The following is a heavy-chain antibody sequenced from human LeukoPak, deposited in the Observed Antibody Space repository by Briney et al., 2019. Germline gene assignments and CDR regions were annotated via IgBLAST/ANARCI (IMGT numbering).Heavy chain of an antibody. Sequence: PGGSLRLSCAASGFTVSSNYMSWVRQAPGKGLEWVSVIYSGGRTYYADSVEGRFTNARDNSKNSLYLQMNSLRAEDTAVYYLARAYSSGWYVQAGIDYWGQGTLVTVSS. V-gene: IGHV3-66*01. CDR2: IYSGGRT. CDR1: GFTVSSNY. D-gene: IGHD6-19*01. CDR3: ARAYSSGWYVQAGIDY. J-gene: IGHJ4*02.